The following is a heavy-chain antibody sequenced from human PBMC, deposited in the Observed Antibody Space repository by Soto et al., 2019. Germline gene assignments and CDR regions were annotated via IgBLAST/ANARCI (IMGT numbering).Heavy chain of an antibody. V-gene: IGHV5-51*01. J-gene: IGHJ5*02. CDR1: GYSLTTYW. CDR3: ATTFDYNGYFDP. D-gene: IGHD4-4*01. CDR2: IYLSDSDT. Sequence: GEPLKISCKTSGYSLTTYWFAWVRQMPGKGLEWMGIIYLSDSDTIYSPSAQGHFTISADKSIKTAYLQWSSLKASDTAIYYCATTFDYNGYFDPRGQGTQVTSPQ.